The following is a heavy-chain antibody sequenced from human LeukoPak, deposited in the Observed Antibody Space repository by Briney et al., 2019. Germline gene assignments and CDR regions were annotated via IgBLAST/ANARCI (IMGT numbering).Heavy chain of an antibody. CDR2: ISAYNGNT. J-gene: IGHJ5*02. CDR3: ARSNYGGHSGVWFDP. V-gene: IGHV1-18*01. Sequence: ASVKVSCKASGYTFTSYGISWVRQAPGQGLEWMGWISAYNGNTNYAQKLQGRVTVTADASTSTAYMELSSLRSEDTAVYYCARSNYGGHSGVWFDPWGQGTLVTVSS. D-gene: IGHD4-23*01. CDR1: GYTFTSYG.